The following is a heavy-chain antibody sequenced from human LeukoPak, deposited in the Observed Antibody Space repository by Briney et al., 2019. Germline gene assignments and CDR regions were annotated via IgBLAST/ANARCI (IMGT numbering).Heavy chain of an antibody. J-gene: IGHJ3*02. V-gene: IGHV3-9*01. CDR1: GFIFDDHG. Sequence: GGSLRLSCAASGFIFDDHGMHWVRQAPGKGLEWVSGISWSSGIIGYADSVKGRFTISRDNAKNSLDLQMESLRAEDTAVYYCAKDTGSPTDAITMEDNAFDIWGQGTMVTVSS. CDR3: AKDTGSPTDAITMEDNAFDI. CDR2: ISWSSGII. D-gene: IGHD3-3*01.